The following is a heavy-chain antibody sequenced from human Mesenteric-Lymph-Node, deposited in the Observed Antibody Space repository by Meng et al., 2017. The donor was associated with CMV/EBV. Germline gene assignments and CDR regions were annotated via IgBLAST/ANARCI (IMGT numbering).Heavy chain of an antibody. D-gene: IGHD6-6*01. CDR2: IYYSGST. V-gene: IGHV4-59*01. CDR3: ARGYSSSTRGWYDP. CDR1: GGSISSYY. Sequence: SQTLSLTCTVSGGSISSYYWSWIRQPPGKGLEWIGYIYYSGSTYYNPSLKSRVTISEDTSKNQFSLQLTSVTAADTAVYYCARGYSSSTRGWYDPWGQGTMVTVSS. J-gene: IGHJ5*02.